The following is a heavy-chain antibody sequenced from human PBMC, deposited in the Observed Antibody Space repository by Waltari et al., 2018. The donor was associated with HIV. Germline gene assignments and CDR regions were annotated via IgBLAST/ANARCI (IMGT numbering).Heavy chain of an antibody. J-gene: IGHJ4*02. V-gene: IGHV1-58*01. CDR3: AAPSDPTVTRGIFDC. CDR2: IVVGSGNA. CDR1: GFTFTSSA. Sequence: QMQLVQSGPEVKKPGTSVKVSCKASGFTFTSSAVQWVRQARGQRLEWIGWIVVGSGNANYAQKFQERVTITRDMSTSTAYMELSSLRSEDTAVYYCAAPSDPTVTRGIFDCWGQGTLVTVSS. D-gene: IGHD4-4*01.